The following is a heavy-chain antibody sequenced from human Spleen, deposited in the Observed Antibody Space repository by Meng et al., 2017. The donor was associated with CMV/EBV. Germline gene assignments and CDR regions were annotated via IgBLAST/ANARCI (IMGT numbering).Heavy chain of an antibody. CDR1: GDSVGTGAYY. Sequence: VSGDSVGTGAYYWSWIRQPPGKGLEWIGYTYSTRGIFYNPSLKSRLLISLDTSKNQFSLQLKSVTVADEAVYYCARMVTGGYYFDYWGQGSLVTVSS. D-gene: IGHD7-27*01. CDR2: TYSTRGI. V-gene: IGHV4-30-4*01. CDR3: ARMVTGGYYFDY. J-gene: IGHJ4*01.